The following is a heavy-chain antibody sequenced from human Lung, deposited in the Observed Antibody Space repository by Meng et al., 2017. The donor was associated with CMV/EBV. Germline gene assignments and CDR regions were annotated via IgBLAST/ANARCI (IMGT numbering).Heavy chain of an antibody. CDR1: GYTFTGYD. D-gene: IGHD2-21*02. J-gene: IGHJ4*01. CDR2: SNANSGAT. CDR3: ARAGSHWGGDIDY. Sequence: ASVXVSXKASGYTFTGYDMHWVRQAPGQGLEWMGWSNANSGATKYAQKFQGRVSMTRDMSINTAYIELSRLRSDDTVFYYCARAGSHWGGDIDYWGQGTLVTVSS. V-gene: IGHV1-2*02.